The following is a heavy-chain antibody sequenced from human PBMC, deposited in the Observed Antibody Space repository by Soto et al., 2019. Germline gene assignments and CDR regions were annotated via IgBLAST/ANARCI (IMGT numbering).Heavy chain of an antibody. D-gene: IGHD3-10*01. CDR3: ARHVFFIRYYYGSGSQALSGWFDP. CDR2: IYYSGST. Sequence: SETLSLTCTVSGGSISSSSYYWGWIRQPPGKGLEWIGSIYYSGSTYYNPSLKSRVTISVDTSKNQFSLKLSSVTAADTAVYYFARHVFFIRYYYGSGSQALSGWFDPWGQGTLVTVSS. J-gene: IGHJ5*02. V-gene: IGHV4-39*01. CDR1: GGSISSSSYY.